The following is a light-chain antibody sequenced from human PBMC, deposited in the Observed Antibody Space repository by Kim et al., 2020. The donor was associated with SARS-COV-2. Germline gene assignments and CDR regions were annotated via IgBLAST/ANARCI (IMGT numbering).Light chain of an antibody. J-gene: IGKJ5*01. CDR3: QQFGNPIT. V-gene: IGKV1-33*01. Sequence: SASVGDRVTITCRASHDISNYVDWYQLKPGKAPKLLIYAASSLETGVPSRFSGSGSGTHFIFTINSLQPEDVATYFCQQFGNPITFGQGTRLEIK. CDR2: AAS. CDR1: HDISNY.